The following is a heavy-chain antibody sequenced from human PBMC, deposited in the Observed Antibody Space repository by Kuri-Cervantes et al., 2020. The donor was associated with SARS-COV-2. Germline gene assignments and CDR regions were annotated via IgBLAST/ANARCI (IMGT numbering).Heavy chain of an antibody. V-gene: IGHV3-30-3*01. CDR1: GFTFSSYA. CDR2: ISYDGSNK. CDR3: ARSTWGSGHYYGMDV. D-gene: IGHD3-16*01. Sequence: GGSLRLSCAASGFTFSSYAIHWVRQAPGKGLEWVAFISYDGSNKYYADSVKGRFTISRDNSKNTLYLQMNSLRAEDTAVYYCARSTWGSGHYYGMDVWGQGTTVTVSS. J-gene: IGHJ6*02.